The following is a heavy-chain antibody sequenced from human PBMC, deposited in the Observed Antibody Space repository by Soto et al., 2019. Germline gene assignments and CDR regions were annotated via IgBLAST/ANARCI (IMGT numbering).Heavy chain of an antibody. V-gene: IGHV3-23*01. Sequence: PGGSLRLSCAASGFTFSSYAMSWVRQAPGKGLEWVSAISGSGGSTYYADSVKGRFTISRDNSKNTLYLQMNSLRAEDTAVYYCARTKTYYDFWSGYYRSFDYWGQGTLVTVSS. CDR1: GFTFSSYA. J-gene: IGHJ4*02. CDR3: ARTKTYYDFWSGYYRSFDY. D-gene: IGHD3-3*01. CDR2: ISGSGGST.